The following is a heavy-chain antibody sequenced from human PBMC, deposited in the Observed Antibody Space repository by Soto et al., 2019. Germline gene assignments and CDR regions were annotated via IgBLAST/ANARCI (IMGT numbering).Heavy chain of an antibody. V-gene: IGHV3-74*01. CDR2: INEDGSTI. J-gene: IGHJ4*02. Sequence: EVQLVESGGGLVQPGGSLRLSCAASGFTFSTYWMHWVRQAPGKGLVWVSRINEDGSTINYADSVKGRFTISRDNAKNTLYGEVNGGGAEDRVVYYCTRDGGGGGGYWGQGTLVTVSS. D-gene: IGHD3-16*01. CDR1: GFTFSTYW. CDR3: TRDGGGGGGY.